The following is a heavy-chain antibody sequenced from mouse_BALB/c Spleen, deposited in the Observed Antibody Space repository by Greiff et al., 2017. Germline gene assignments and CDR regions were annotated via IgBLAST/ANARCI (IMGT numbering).Heavy chain of an antibody. V-gene: IGHV1S56*01. CDR2: IYPGNVNT. CDR1: GYTFTSYY. D-gene: IGHD1-1*02. CDR3: ARLGVGDY. J-gene: IGHJ2*01. Sequence: VKLMESGPELVKPGASVRISCKASGYTFTSYYIHWVKQRPGQGLEWIGWIYPGNVNTKYNEKFKGKATLTADKSSSTAYMQLSSLTSEDSAVYFCARLGVGDYWGQGTTLTVSS.